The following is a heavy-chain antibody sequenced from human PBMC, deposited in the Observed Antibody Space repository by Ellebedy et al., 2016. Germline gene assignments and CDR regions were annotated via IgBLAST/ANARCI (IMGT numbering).Heavy chain of an antibody. Sequence: SETLSLTCTVSGGSISSSSYYWGWIRQPPGKGLEWIGSIYYSGNTYYNPSLKSRVAISVDTSKNQFSLRLSSVTAADTAVYYCARLLGSSSSRSDYWGQGTLVTVSS. V-gene: IGHV4-39*01. CDR3: ARLLGSSSSRSDY. D-gene: IGHD6-6*01. CDR1: GGSISSSSYY. J-gene: IGHJ4*02. CDR2: IYYSGNT.